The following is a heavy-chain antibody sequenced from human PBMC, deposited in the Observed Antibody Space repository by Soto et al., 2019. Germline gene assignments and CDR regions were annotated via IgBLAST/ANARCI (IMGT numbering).Heavy chain of an antibody. V-gene: IGHV1-18*04. J-gene: IGHJ3*02. CDR1: GYTFTSYG. CDR3: ARVKAYLTIPAAGTEDAFDI. Sequence: ASVKVSCKASGYTFTSYGISWVRQAPGQGLEWMGWISAYNGNTNYAQKLQGRVTMTTDTSTSTAYMELRSLRSDDTAVYYCARVKAYLTIPAAGTEDAFDIWGQGTTVPV. CDR2: ISAYNGNT. D-gene: IGHD6-13*01.